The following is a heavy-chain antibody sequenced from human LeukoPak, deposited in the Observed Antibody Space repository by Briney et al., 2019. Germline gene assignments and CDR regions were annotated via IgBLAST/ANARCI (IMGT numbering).Heavy chain of an antibody. V-gene: IGHV4-59*08. D-gene: IGHD3-3*01. Sequence: SETLSLTCTVSGGSISNSYWSWIRQPPGKGLEWIGYIYYSGSTNYNPSLTSRVTISLDTSKNQFPLKLSSVTAADTAVYYCARRRGDFWSDYYAFDYWGQGTLVTISS. CDR1: GGSISNSY. CDR3: ARRRGDFWSDYYAFDY. CDR2: IYYSGST. J-gene: IGHJ4*02.